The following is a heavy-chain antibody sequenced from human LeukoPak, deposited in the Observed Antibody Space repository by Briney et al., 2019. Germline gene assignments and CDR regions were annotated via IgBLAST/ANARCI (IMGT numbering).Heavy chain of an antibody. V-gene: IGHV1-69*04. D-gene: IGHD2-2*01. J-gene: IGHJ4*02. CDR1: GGTFSSYA. CDR2: IIPIFGIA. Sequence: SVKASCKASGGTFSSYAISWVRQAPGQGLEWMGRIIPIFGIANYAQKFQGRVTITADKSTSTAYMELSSLRSEDTAVYYCARGRCSSTSCPFDYWGQGTLVTVSS. CDR3: ARGRCSSTSCPFDY.